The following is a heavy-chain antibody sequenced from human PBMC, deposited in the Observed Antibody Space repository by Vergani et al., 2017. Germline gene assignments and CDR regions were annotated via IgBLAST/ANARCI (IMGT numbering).Heavy chain of an antibody. CDR3: AKGASGGGWLNDY. CDR2: IIASGGST. V-gene: IGHV3-23*01. Sequence: EVQLLESGGGLVKPGGSLRLSCAASGFTFSNYAMNWVRQAPGKGLEWVSVIIASGGSTYYADSVKGRFTISRDNSKNTLYLQMNSLRAEDTAVYYCAKGASGGGWLNDYWGQGTLVTVSS. CDR1: GFTFSNYA. J-gene: IGHJ4*02. D-gene: IGHD6-19*01.